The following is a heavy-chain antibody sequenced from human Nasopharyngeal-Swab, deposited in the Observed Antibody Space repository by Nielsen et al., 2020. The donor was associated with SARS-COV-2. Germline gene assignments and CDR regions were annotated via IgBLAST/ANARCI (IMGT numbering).Heavy chain of an antibody. J-gene: IGHJ6*02. Sequence: SLKISCAASGFTFSSYSMHWVRQAPGKVLEWVAVISYDGSNKYYADSVKGRFTISRDNSKNTLYLQMNSLRAEETAVYYCAREGSLGGMDVWGQGTTVTVSS. CDR3: AREGSLGGMDV. V-gene: IGHV3-30-3*01. CDR1: GFTFSSYS. CDR2: ISYDGSNK.